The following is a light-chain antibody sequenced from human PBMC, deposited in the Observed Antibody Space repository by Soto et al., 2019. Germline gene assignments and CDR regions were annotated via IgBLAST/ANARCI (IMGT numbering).Light chain of an antibody. CDR2: SKN. J-gene: IGLJ2*01. CDR3: SAWDDSLRGVL. Sequence: QPVLTQPPSASGTPGQRVTISCSGSSSNIGSNTVNWYQQLPGTAPKLLIYSKNQRPSGVPDRFSGSKSGTSASLAISGLQSEDEADYYCSAWDDSLRGVLLGGGTKLTVL. V-gene: IGLV1-44*01. CDR1: SSNIGSNT.